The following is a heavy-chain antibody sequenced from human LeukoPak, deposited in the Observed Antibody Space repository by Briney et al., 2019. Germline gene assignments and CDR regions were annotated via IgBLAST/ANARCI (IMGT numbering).Heavy chain of an antibody. CDR2: LRGSGGTP. J-gene: IGHJ4*02. V-gene: IGHV3-23*01. D-gene: IGHD5-12*01. CDR1: GFTFSDYG. Sequence: GGSLRLSCEASGFTFSDYGMSWVRLAPGKGLEWVSALRGSGGTPYYADSVKGRFTISRDNSKNTLYLQMNSLRAEDTAVYYCAKAPGLIVATTSFDYWGQGTLVTVSS. CDR3: AKAPGLIVATTSFDY.